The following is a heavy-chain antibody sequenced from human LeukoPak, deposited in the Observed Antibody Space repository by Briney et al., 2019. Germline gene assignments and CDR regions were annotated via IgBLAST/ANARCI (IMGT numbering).Heavy chain of an antibody. CDR3: ARHLNGGTYPLDH. V-gene: IGHV4-59*08. Sequence: NPSETLSLTCTVSGGSIRSYYWSWIRQPPGEGLEWMAHIHDSGSTYYNPSLKSRLTMSVDTSKNQFSLRLSSVTAADTAVYYCARHLNGGTYPLDHWGQGTLVTVSS. CDR2: IHDSGST. J-gene: IGHJ4*02. CDR1: GGSIRSYY. D-gene: IGHD1-26*01.